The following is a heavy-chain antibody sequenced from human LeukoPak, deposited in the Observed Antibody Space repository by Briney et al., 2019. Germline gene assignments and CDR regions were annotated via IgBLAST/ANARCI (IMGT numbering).Heavy chain of an antibody. CDR3: ASRTTYSYGYDY. D-gene: IGHD5-18*01. J-gene: IGHJ4*02. CDR2: INTDGSST. CDR1: GFTFSSYW. V-gene: IGHV3-74*01. Sequence: PGGSLRLSCAASGFTFSSYWMHWVRQAPGKGLGWVSRINTDGSSTIYAYSVKGRFTISRDNAKNTLYLQMNSLRAEDTAVYYCASRTTYSYGYDYWGQGTLVTVSS.